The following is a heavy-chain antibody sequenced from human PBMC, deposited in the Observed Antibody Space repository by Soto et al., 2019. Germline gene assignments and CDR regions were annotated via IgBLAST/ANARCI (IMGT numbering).Heavy chain of an antibody. J-gene: IGHJ4*02. V-gene: IGHV3-66*01. CDR1: GFTVSSNY. CDR3: ATDSSGYYGLTFDY. Sequence: PGGSLRLSCAASGFTVSSNYMSWVRQAPGKGLEWVSVIYSGGSTYYADSVKGRFTISRDNSKNTLYLQMNSLRAEDTAVYYCATDSSGYYGLTFDYWGQGTLVTVSS. CDR2: IYSGGST. D-gene: IGHD3-22*01.